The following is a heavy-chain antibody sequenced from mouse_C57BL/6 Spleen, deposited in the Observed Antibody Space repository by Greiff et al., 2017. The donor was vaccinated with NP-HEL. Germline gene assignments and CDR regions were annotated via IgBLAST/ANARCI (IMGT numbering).Heavy chain of an antibody. V-gene: IGHV1-82*01. Sequence: QVQLQQSGPELVKPGASVKISCKASVYAFSSSWMNWVKQRPGKGLEWIGRIYPGDGDTNYNGKFKGKATLTADKSSSTAYMQLSSLTSEDSAVYFCARAYYSNYDAMDYWGQGTSVTVSS. CDR2: IYPGDGDT. D-gene: IGHD2-5*01. CDR1: VYAFSSSW. J-gene: IGHJ4*01. CDR3: ARAYYSNYDAMDY.